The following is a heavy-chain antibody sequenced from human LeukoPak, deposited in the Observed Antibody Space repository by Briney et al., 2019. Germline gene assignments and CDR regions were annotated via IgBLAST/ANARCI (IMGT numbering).Heavy chain of an antibody. Sequence: GGSLRLSCAASGFTLSSHTMNWVRQAPGRGLEWVSAISTNDIQYADSVKGRFTISRDNAKNSLYLQMDSLRAEDTAVYYCASLPTAASYMDVWGKGTTVTVSS. D-gene: IGHD6-25*01. V-gene: IGHV3-21*01. J-gene: IGHJ6*03. CDR2: ISTNDI. CDR1: GFTLSSHT. CDR3: ASLPTAASYMDV.